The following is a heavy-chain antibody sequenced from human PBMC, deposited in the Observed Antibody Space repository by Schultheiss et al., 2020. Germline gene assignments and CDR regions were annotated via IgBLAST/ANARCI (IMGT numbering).Heavy chain of an antibody. CDR2: IYYSGST. Sequence: SETLSLTCTVSGGSISSSSYYWGWIRQPPGKGLEWIGSIYYSGSTYYNPSLKSRVTISVDTSKNQFSLKLSSVTAADTAVYYCARTLDSSGWYDDGLRGGYYYGMDVWGQGTTVTVSS. CDR1: GGSISSSSYY. D-gene: IGHD6-19*01. J-gene: IGHJ6*02. V-gene: IGHV4-39*01. CDR3: ARTLDSSGWYDDGLRGGYYYGMDV.